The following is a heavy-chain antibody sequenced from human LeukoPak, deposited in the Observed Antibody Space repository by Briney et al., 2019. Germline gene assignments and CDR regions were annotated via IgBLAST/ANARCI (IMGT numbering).Heavy chain of an antibody. CDR3: ARDRYYRSGSSTTLDY. Sequence: SQTLSLTCTVSGGSISSGDYYCGWIRQPPGKGLEWIGYIYYSGSTYYNPSLKSRVTISVDTSKTQFSLKLSSVTAADTAVYYCARDRYYRSGSSTTLDYWGQGTLVTVSS. CDR1: GGSISSGDYY. D-gene: IGHD3-10*01. J-gene: IGHJ4*02. V-gene: IGHV4-30-4*08. CDR2: IYYSGST.